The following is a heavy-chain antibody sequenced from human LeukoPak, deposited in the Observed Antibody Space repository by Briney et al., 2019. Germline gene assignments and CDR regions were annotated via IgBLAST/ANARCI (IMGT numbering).Heavy chain of an antibody. Sequence: ASVKVSCRASGYTFTSYYMHWVRQAPGQGLEWMGIINPSGGSTSYAQKFQGRVTMTRDMSTSTVYMELSSLRSEDTAVYYCARRILTGFNWFDPWGQGTLVTVSS. CDR1: GYTFTSYY. CDR2: INPSGGST. CDR3: ARRILTGFNWFDP. D-gene: IGHD3-9*01. J-gene: IGHJ5*02. V-gene: IGHV1-46*01.